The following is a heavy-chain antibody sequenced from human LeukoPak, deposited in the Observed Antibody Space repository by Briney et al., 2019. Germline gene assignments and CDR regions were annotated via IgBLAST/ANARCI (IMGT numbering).Heavy chain of an antibody. CDR3: TRRGGAGPFDI. J-gene: IGHJ3*02. V-gene: IGHV3-73*01. D-gene: IGHD3-16*01. Sequence: GGSLTLSCAASGFIFSGSTMHWVRQASGKGLEWVGRIRSKANNYATAYDASVKGRFIISRDDSKNTAYLQMNALKTDDTAVYYCTRRGGAGPFDIWGQGTMVTVSS. CDR2: IRSKANNYAT. CDR1: GFIFSGST.